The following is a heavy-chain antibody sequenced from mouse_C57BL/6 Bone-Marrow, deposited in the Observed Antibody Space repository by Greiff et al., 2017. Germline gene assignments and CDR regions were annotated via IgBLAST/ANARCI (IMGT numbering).Heavy chain of an antibody. D-gene: IGHD2-5*01. CDR3: ARPYYSNYWYFDV. V-gene: IGHV1-55*01. J-gene: IGHJ1*03. Sequence: QVQLQQPGAELVKPGASVKMSCKASGYTFTSYWITWVKQRHGQGLEWIGDIYPGSGSTTYNEKFKSKATLTVDTSSSTAYMQLSSLTSEDAAVYYCARPYYSNYWYFDVWGTGTTVTVSS. CDR2: IYPGSGST. CDR1: GYTFTSYW.